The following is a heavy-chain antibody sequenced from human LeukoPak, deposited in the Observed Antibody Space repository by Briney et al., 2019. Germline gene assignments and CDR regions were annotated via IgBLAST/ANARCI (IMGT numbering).Heavy chain of an antibody. D-gene: IGHD2-15*01. CDR2: ISSDESNK. Sequence: GGSLRLSCAASGFTFRNYAMHWVRQVPGKGLEWVAVISSDESNKYYADSVKGRFTISRDNSKNTLYLQMNSLRAEDTAVYYCASGVVVAHYYYGMDVWGQGTTVTVSS. CDR3: ASGVVVAHYYYGMDV. CDR1: GFTFRNYA. V-gene: IGHV3-30*04. J-gene: IGHJ6*02.